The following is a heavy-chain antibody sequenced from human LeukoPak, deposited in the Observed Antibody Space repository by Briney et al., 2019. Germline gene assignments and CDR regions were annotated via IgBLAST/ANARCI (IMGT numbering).Heavy chain of an antibody. CDR3: ARVGFCTNGVCYLYYYYMDV. D-gene: IGHD2-8*01. V-gene: IGHV4-30-4*08. CDR1: GGSISSGDYY. J-gene: IGHJ6*03. CDR2: IYYSGST. Sequence: PSQTLSLTCTVSGGSISSGDYYWSWIRQPPGKGLEWIGYIYYSGSTYYNPSLKSRVTISVDTSKNQFSLKLSSVTAADTAVYYCARVGFCTNGVCYLYYYYMDVWGKGTTVTVPS.